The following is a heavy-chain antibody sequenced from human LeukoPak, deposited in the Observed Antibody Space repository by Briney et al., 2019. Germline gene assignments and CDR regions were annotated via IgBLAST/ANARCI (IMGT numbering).Heavy chain of an antibody. CDR3: AREDAAIYDY. D-gene: IGHD5-18*01. Sequence: SETLSLTCTVSGGSISSYYWSWIRQPPGKGLEWIGYIYYSGSTNYNPSLKSRVTISVDTSKDQFSLKLSSVTAADTAVYYCAREDAAIYDYWGQGTLVTVSS. CDR2: IYYSGST. V-gene: IGHV4-59*01. CDR1: GGSISSYY. J-gene: IGHJ4*02.